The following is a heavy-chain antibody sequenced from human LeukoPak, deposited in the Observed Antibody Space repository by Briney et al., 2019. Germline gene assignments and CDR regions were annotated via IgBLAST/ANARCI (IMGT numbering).Heavy chain of an antibody. D-gene: IGHD3-10*01. V-gene: IGHV4-39*07. J-gene: IGHJ6*03. CDR1: GGSISSSSYY. Sequence: SETLSLTCTVSGGSISSSSYYWGWIRQPPGKGLEWIGSIYYSGSTYYNPSLKSRVTISVDTSKNQFSLKLSSVTAADTAVYYCARVVITMVRGEYYYYMDVWGKGTTVTVSS. CDR2: IYYSGST. CDR3: ARVVITMVRGEYYYYMDV.